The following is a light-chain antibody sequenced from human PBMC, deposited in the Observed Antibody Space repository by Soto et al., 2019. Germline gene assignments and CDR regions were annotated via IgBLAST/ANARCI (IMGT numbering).Light chain of an antibody. V-gene: IGLV2-8*01. CDR2: EVT. CDR3: SSYGGSNNLI. J-gene: IGLJ2*01. Sequence: QSVLTQPPSASGSPGQSVTISCTGTSSDVGIYNYVSWYQQHPGEAPKLMIYEVTKRPSGVPDRFSGSKSGNTASLTVSGLQVEDEADYYCSSYGGSNNLIFGGGTKLTVL. CDR1: SSDVGIYNY.